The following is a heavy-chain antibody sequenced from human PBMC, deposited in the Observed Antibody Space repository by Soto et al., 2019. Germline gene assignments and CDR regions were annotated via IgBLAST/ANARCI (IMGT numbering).Heavy chain of an antibody. CDR1: GFTFDDYA. D-gene: IGHD3-16*01. CDR2: ISWNSGSI. CDR3: AKDPQGDFDAFDI. Sequence: EVQLVESGGGLVQPGRSLRLSCAASGFTFDDYAMHWVRQAPGKGLEWVSGISWNSGSIGYADSVKGRFTISRDNAKNSLYLQMNSLRAEDTALYYCAKDPQGDFDAFDIWGQGTMVTVSS. V-gene: IGHV3-9*01. J-gene: IGHJ3*02.